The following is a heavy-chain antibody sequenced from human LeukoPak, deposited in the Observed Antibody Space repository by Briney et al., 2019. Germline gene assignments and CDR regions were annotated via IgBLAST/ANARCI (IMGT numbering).Heavy chain of an antibody. J-gene: IGHJ4*02. CDR1: GFTFSSYW. CDR2: IYYSGST. Sequence: GSLRLSCAASGFTFSSYWMSWIRQPPGKGLEWIGYIYYSGSTNYNPSLKSRVTISVDMSKNQFSLKLSSVTAADTAVYYCARLINSSGYPRDYWGQGTLVTVSS. D-gene: IGHD3-22*01. V-gene: IGHV4-59*01. CDR3: ARLINSSGYPRDY.